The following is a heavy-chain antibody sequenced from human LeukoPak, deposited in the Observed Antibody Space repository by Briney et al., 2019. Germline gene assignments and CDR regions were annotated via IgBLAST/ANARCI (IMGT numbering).Heavy chain of an antibody. J-gene: IGHJ4*02. CDR3: AREEKGWEFDY. CDR2: IYYSGST. V-gene: IGHV4-59*01. Sequence: KSSETLSLTCTVSGGSISSYYWSWIRQPPGKGLEWIGYIYYSGSTNYNPSLKSRVTISVDTSKNQFSLKLSSVTAADTAVYYCAREEKGWEFDYWGQGTLVTVSS. CDR1: GGSISSYY. D-gene: IGHD1-26*01.